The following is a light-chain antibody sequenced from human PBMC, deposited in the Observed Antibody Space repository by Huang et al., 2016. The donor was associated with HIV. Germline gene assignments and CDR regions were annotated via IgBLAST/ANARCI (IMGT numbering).Light chain of an antibody. Sequence: DIQMTQSPSSLSASVGDRVTITCRASQSISNYLNWYQQKPGKAPKVLIYTASNLQSGVTSRFSGSGSGTDFTLTISSLQPEDFATYYCQQSYSDLLTFGGGTKVDI. CDR2: TAS. J-gene: IGKJ4*01. CDR1: QSISNY. CDR3: QQSYSDLLT. V-gene: IGKV1-39*01.